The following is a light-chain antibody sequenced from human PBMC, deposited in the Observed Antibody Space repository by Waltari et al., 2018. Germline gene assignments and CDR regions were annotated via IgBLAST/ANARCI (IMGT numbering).Light chain of an antibody. CDR2: DVS. Sequence: EIVLTQSPATLSLSPGEVATLSCRASQSVSTYLAWYQQKPGQAPRLLIYDVSIRAADIPARFSGSGSETDFTLTISSLDPEDFAIYYCQQRSTWPRVGVTFGQGTRVDLK. CDR1: QSVSTY. CDR3: QQRSTWPRVGVT. V-gene: IGKV3-11*01. J-gene: IGKJ1*01.